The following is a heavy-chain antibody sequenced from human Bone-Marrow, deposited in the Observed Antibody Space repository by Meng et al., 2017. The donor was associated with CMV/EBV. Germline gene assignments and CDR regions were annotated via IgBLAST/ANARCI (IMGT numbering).Heavy chain of an antibody. Sequence: NSAAWNWIRQYPSRGLEWLGRTYYRSKWYNDYAVSVKSRITINPDTSKNQFSLQLNSVTPEDTAVYYCARAKSPRYSYGYVFGDWFDPWGQGTLVTVSS. V-gene: IGHV6-1*01. J-gene: IGHJ5*02. D-gene: IGHD5-18*01. CDR2: TYYRSKWYN. CDR1: NSAA. CDR3: ARAKSPRYSYGYVFGDWFDP.